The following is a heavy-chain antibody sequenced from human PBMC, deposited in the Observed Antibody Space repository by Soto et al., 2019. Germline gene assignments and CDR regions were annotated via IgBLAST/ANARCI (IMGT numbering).Heavy chain of an antibody. V-gene: IGHV4-31*03. CDR2: IYYSGST. CDR3: ARVDSSHIPYYLDY. D-gene: IGHD2-21*01. Sequence: PSETLSLTCTVSGGSISSGDYYWSWIRQHPGKGLEWIGYIYYSGSTYYNTSLKSRVTISVDTSKNQFSLKLSSVTAADTAVHYCARVDSSHIPYYLDYWGQGTLVTVSS. J-gene: IGHJ4*02. CDR1: GGSISSGDYY.